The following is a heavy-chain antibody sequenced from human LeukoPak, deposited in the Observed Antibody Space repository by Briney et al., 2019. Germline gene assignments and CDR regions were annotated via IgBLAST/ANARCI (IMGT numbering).Heavy chain of an antibody. CDR1: GFTFSSYE. Sequence: GGSLRLSCAASGFTFSSYEMNWVRQAPGKGLEWVSYISSSGTTIYYADSVKGRFTISRDNSKNTLYLQMNSLRAEDTAVYYCAKGYSGRPIYYFDYWGQGTLVTVSS. V-gene: IGHV3-48*03. CDR2: ISSSGTTI. CDR3: AKGYSGRPIYYFDY. D-gene: IGHD1-26*01. J-gene: IGHJ4*02.